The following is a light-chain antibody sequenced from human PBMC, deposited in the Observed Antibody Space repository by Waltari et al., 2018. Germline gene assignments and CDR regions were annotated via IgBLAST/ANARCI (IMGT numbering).Light chain of an antibody. CDR1: GSNVGRNY. CDR3: AVWDDSVSGWV. J-gene: IGLJ3*02. Sequence: QSVVTQPPSASETPGQRVTISCSGSGSNVGRNYVTWYQQVPGTAPKVVIYRNDRRPSGVPDRFSGPKSGTSASLAISGLRSEDEADYYCAVWDDSVSGWVFGGGTKLTVL. CDR2: RND. V-gene: IGLV1-47*01.